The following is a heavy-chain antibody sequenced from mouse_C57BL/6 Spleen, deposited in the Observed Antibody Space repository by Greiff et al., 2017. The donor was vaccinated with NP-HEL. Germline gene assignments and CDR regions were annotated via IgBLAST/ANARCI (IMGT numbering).Heavy chain of an antibody. V-gene: IGHV1-22*01. CDR1: GYTFTDYN. CDR3: ARARRGFAY. J-gene: IGHJ3*01. Sequence: EVQRVESGPELVKPGASVKMSCKASGYTFTDYNMHWVKQSHGKSLEWIGYINPNNGGTSYNQKFKGKATLTVNKSSSTAYMELRSLTSEDSAVYYCARARRGFAYWGQGTLVTVSA. CDR2: INPNNGGT.